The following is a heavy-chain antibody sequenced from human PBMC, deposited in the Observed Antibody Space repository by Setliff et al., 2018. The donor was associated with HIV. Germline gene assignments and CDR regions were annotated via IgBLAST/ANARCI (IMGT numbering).Heavy chain of an antibody. V-gene: IGHV3-7*04. CDR2: IKEDGSEQ. CDR3: ARGHYFKDV. D-gene: IGHD3-10*01. J-gene: IGHJ6*02. Sequence: GESLKISCAASGFTFSSYAMSWVRQAPGKGLEWVANIKEDGSEQYYMDSVKGRFTISRDNAKNSLYLQMSSLRAEDTAVYHCARGHYFKDVWGQGTTVTVSS. CDR1: GFTFSSYA.